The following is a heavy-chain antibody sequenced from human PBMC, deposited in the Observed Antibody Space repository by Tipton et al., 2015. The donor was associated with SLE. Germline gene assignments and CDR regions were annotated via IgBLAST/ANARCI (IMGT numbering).Heavy chain of an antibody. D-gene: IGHD2-21*01. CDR2: IYYSGST. Sequence: TLSLTCTVSGGSISSYYWSWIRQPPGKGLEWIGYIYYSGSTNYNPSLKSRVTISVDTSKNQFPLKLSSVTAADTAVYYCARRLWAFDIWGQGTMVTVSS. CDR1: GGSISSYY. CDR3: ARRLWAFDI. V-gene: IGHV4-59*08. J-gene: IGHJ3*02.